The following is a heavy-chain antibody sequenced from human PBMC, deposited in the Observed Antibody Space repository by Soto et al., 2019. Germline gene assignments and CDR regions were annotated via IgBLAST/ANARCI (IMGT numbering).Heavy chain of an antibody. CDR1: GFTFSDHY. J-gene: IGHJ3*02. Sequence: GGSLRLSCAASGFTFSDHYMDWVRQAPGKGLEWVGRTRNKANSYTTEYAASVKGRFTISRDDSKNSLYLQMNSLKTEDTAVYYCARDSKGGSGAFDIWGQGTMVTVSS. D-gene: IGHD3-16*01. CDR3: ARDSKGGSGAFDI. V-gene: IGHV3-72*01. CDR2: TRNKANSYTT.